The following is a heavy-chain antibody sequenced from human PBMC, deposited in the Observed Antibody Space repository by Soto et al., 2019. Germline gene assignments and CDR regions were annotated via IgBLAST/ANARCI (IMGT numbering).Heavy chain of an antibody. J-gene: IGHJ4*02. CDR1: GFTFSSYG. D-gene: IGHD1-7*01. V-gene: IGHV3-23*01. CDR3: AKDRRAGGNYGFYSDF. CDR2: SSATGAGR. Sequence: GGSLRLSCAASGFTFSSYGMTWVRQAPGKGLEWVSFSSATGAGRYYADSVKGRFTISRDNSKNTLYLQMSSLRADDTAVYYCAKDRRAGGNYGFYSDFWGQGALVTVS.